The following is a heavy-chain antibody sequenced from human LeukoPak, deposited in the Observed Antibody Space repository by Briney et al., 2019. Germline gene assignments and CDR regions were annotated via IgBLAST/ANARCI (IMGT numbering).Heavy chain of an antibody. Sequence: SGTLSLTCAVSGGSISSSNWWSWVRQPQGKGLEWIGEIYHSGSTNYNPSLKSRVTISVDKSKNQFSLKLSSVTAADTAVYYCARAGDFWSGYPSRNYMDVWGKGTTVTVSS. CDR3: ARAGDFWSGYPSRNYMDV. CDR2: IYHSGST. CDR1: GGSISSSNW. J-gene: IGHJ6*03. V-gene: IGHV4-4*02. D-gene: IGHD3-3*01.